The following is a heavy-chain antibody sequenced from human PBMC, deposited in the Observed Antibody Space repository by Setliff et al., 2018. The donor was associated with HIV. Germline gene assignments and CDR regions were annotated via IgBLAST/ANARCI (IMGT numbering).Heavy chain of an antibody. CDR1: GFRFETFG. V-gene: IGHV3-30*02. D-gene: IGHD2-2*01. CDR3: AKFRYAIKSTYYFDS. CDR2: IEFDGKNE. J-gene: IGHJ4*02. Sequence: GGSLRLSCAASGFRFETFGMYWVRRAPGKGLEWVASIEFDGKNEYYAESVKGRFTISRDNSKSTVYLQMNSVTPEDSAMYYCAKFRYAIKSTYYFDSWGQGTLVTVSS.